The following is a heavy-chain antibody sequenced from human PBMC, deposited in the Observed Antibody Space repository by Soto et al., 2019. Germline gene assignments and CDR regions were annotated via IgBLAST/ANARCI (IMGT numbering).Heavy chain of an antibody. CDR1: GGTFSSYA. CDR2: IIPIFGTA. V-gene: IGHV1-69*13. CDR3: ARGSNEYSYGYNWFDP. D-gene: IGHD5-18*01. Sequence: SSVKVSCKASGGTFSSYAISWVRQAPGQGLEWVGGIIPIFGTANYAQKFQGRVTITADESTSTAYMELSSLRSEDTAVYYCARGSNEYSYGYNWFDPWGQGTLVSVSS. J-gene: IGHJ5*02.